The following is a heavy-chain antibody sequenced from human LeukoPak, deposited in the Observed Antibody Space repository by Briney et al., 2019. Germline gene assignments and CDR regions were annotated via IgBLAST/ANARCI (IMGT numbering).Heavy chain of an antibody. J-gene: IGHJ6*02. V-gene: IGHV3-48*03. CDR2: ISSSGSTI. D-gene: IGHD2-8*01. CDR1: GFTFSSYV. CDR3: ARVLYCTNGVCYMEHYYYYGMDV. Sequence: PGGSLRLSCAASGFTFSSYVMNWVRQAPGKGLEWVSYISSSGSTIYYADSVKGRFTISRDNAKNSLYLQMNSLRAEDTAVYYCARVLYCTNGVCYMEHYYYYGMDVWGQGTTVTVSS.